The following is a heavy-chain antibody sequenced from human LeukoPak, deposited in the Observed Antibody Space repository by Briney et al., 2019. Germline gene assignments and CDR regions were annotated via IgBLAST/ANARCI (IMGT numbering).Heavy chain of an antibody. D-gene: IGHD4-17*01. CDR2: ISSSSSYI. CDR1: GFTFSSYA. V-gene: IGHV3-21*01. J-gene: IGHJ4*02. Sequence: GGSLRLSCAASGFTFSSYAMSWVRQAPGKGLEWVSSISSSSSYIYYADSVKGRFTISRDNAKNSLYLQMNSLRAEDTAVYYCAREFYGDHEVTFDYWGQGTLVTVSS. CDR3: AREFYGDHEVTFDY.